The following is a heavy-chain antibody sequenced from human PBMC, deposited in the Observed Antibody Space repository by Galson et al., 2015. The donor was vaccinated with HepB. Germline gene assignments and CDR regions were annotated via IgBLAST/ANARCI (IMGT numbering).Heavy chain of an antibody. Sequence: SLRLSCAASGFTLSSYWMTWVRQAPGKGLEWVANINEDESRKYYVDSVKGRFTISRDNAKNSLFLQMNSLRAEDTAVYYCARDITPSYEPGDSYYDALDLWGQGTMVTVSS. CDR3: ARDITPSYEPGDSYYDALDL. CDR1: GFTLSSYW. D-gene: IGHD2-21*02. J-gene: IGHJ3*01. CDR2: INEDESRK. V-gene: IGHV3-7*03.